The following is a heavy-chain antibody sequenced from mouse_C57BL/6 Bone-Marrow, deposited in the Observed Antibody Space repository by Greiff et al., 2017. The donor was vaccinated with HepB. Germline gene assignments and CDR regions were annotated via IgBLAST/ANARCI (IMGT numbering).Heavy chain of an antibody. J-gene: IGHJ4*01. D-gene: IGHD4-1*01. V-gene: IGHV5-16*01. Sequence: EVKLVESEGGLVQPGSSMKLSCTASGFTFSDYYMAWVRQVPEKGLEWVANINYDGSSTYYLDSLKSRFIISRDNAKNILYLQMSSLKSEDTATYYCARAPNWDLYAMDYWGQGTSVTVSS. CDR1: GFTFSDYY. CDR2: INYDGSST. CDR3: ARAPNWDLYAMDY.